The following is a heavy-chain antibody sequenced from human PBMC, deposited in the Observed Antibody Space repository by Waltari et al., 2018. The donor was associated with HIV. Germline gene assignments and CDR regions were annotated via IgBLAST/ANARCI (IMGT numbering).Heavy chain of an antibody. CDR2: MFYSGRT. V-gene: IGHV4-39*01. D-gene: IGHD3-10*01. J-gene: IGHJ5*02. CDR3: ARQAYYYGSGSANWFDP. Sequence: QLQLQESGPGLVKPSETLSLICSISGRSITSPRYSWVLIRQHPGKGLEWIRSMFYSGRTYYNPSLKSRVTISVDTSKNQFSLKLSSVTAADTALYYCARQAYYYGSGSANWFDPWGQGTLVTVSS. CDR1: GRSITSPRYS.